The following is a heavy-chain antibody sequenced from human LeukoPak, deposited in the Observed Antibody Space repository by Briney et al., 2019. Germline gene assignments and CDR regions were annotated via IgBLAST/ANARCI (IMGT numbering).Heavy chain of an antibody. J-gene: IGHJ6*02. CDR2: ISSSSSYI. CDR1: GFTFSSYS. CDR3: ARAPRTYYDILTGYTRDYYYYYGMDV. Sequence: GGSLRLSCAASGFTFSSYSMNWVRQAPGKGLEWVSSISSSSSYIYYADSVKGRFTISRDNAKNSLYLQMNSLRAEDTAVYYCARAPRTYYDILTGYTRDYYYYYGMDVWGQGTTVTVSS. V-gene: IGHV3-21*01. D-gene: IGHD3-9*01.